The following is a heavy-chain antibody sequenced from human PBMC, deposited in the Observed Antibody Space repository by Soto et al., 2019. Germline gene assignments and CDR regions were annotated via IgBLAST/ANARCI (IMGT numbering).Heavy chain of an antibody. J-gene: IGHJ2*01. CDR3: AVTHYDILTGYYTEPAKLPWYFDL. CDR2: IYYSGST. Sequence: QVQLQESGPGLVKPSQTLSLTCTVSGGSISSGGYYWSWIRQRPGKGLEWIGYIYYSGSTYYNPSLKSRVTISVDTSKNQFSLKLSSVTVADTAVYYCAVTHYDILTGYYTEPAKLPWYFDLWGHGTLVTVSS. V-gene: IGHV4-31*03. CDR1: GGSISSGGYY. D-gene: IGHD3-9*01.